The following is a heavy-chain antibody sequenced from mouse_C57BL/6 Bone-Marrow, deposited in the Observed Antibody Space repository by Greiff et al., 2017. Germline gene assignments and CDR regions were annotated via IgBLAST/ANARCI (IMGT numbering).Heavy chain of an antibody. V-gene: IGHV10-1*01. CDR2: IRSKSNNYAT. D-gene: IGHD2-1*01. CDR1: GFSFNTYA. J-gene: IGHJ3*01. CDR3: VRHLYYGNWGFAY. Sequence: EVKLVESGGGLVQPKGSLKLSCAASGFSFNTYAMNWVRQAPGKGLEWVARIRSKSNNYATYYADSVKDRFTISRDDSESMLYPQMNNLKTEDTAMYYCVRHLYYGNWGFAYWGQGTLVTVSA.